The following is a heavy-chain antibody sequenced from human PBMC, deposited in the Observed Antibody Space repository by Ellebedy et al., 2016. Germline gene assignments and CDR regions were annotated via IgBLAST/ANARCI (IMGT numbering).Heavy chain of an antibody. D-gene: IGHD2-15*01. CDR3: ARGLRWQNAFDI. CDR2: INHSGST. Sequence: SETLSLTCTVSGGSITSSGYYWSWIRQPPGKGLEWTGEINHSGSTNYNPSLKSRVTISVDTSKNQFSLKLSSVTAADTAVYYCARGLRWQNAFDIWGQGTMVTVSS. V-gene: IGHV4-39*07. CDR1: GGSITSSGYY. J-gene: IGHJ3*02.